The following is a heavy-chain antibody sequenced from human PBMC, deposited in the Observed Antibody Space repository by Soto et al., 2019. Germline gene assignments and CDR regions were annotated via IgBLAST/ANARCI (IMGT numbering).Heavy chain of an antibody. Sequence: EVQLLETGGGSVHVGGSLSLSCAVSGFNLRNYEMNWVRQVPGKGLEWISKISGSNNNIYYADSVQGRFTISRDNANNVLFLQMNSLRAEDTATYHCATEELCGADCYFFKHWGQGTLVTVSS. J-gene: IGHJ4*02. CDR3: ATEELCGADCYFFKH. CDR1: GFNLRNYE. CDR2: ISGSNNNI. D-gene: IGHD2-21*02. V-gene: IGHV3-48*03.